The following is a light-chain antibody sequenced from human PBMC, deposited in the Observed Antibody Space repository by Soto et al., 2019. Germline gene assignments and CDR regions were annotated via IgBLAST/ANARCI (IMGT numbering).Light chain of an antibody. CDR3: CSYANGNTLL. J-gene: IGLJ2*01. CDR1: SSDVGSYDL. CDR2: EVT. V-gene: IGLV2-23*02. Sequence: QSALTQPASVSGSPGQSITISCTGTSSDVGSYDLVSWYQHHPGTAPKLILYEVTKRHSGVSNRFSGSKSGNTASLTISGLQTEDDSHYYCCSYANGNTLLFGGGTKLTVL.